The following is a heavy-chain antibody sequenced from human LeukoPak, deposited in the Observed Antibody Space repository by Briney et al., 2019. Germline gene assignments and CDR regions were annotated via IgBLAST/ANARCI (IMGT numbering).Heavy chain of an antibody. D-gene: IGHD3-3*01. CDR2: INPSGGST. CDR1: GYSFTSYY. J-gene: IGHJ5*02. CDR3: ARSDFWSGYYTHP. Sequence: GESLKISCKGSGYSFTSYYMHWVRQAPGQGLEWMGIINPSGGSTSYAQKFQGRVTMTRDTSTSTVYMELSSLRSEDTAVYYCARSDFWSGYYTHPWGQGTLVTVSS. V-gene: IGHV1-46*01.